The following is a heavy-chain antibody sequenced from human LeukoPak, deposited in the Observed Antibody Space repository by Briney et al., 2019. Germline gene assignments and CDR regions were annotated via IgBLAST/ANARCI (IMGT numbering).Heavy chain of an antibody. CDR1: GYTFTSYD. J-gene: IGHJ6*03. Sequence: ASVKVSCKASGYTFTSYDINWVRQATGQGLEWMGWMNPNSGNTGHAQKFQGRVTMTRNTSISTAYMELSSLRSEDTAVYYCARAVRIRFLEWLPYYYYYMDVWGKGTTVTVSS. D-gene: IGHD3-3*01. CDR3: ARAVRIRFLEWLPYYYYYMDV. V-gene: IGHV1-8*01. CDR2: MNPNSGNT.